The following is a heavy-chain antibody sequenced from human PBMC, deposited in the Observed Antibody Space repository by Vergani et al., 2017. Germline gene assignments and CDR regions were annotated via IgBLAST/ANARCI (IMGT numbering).Heavy chain of an antibody. V-gene: IGHV1-2*02. CDR3: ARWGLRYYYDSSGPPGFDY. D-gene: IGHD3-22*01. CDR2: INPNSGGT. J-gene: IGHJ4*02. CDR1: GYTFTDYY. Sequence: QVQLVQSGAEVKKPGATVKISCKVSGYTFTDYYMHWVRQAPGQGLEWMGWINPNSGGTNYAQKFQGRVTMTRDTSISTAYMELSRLRSDDTAVYYCARWGLRYYYDSSGPPGFDYWGQGTLVTVSS.